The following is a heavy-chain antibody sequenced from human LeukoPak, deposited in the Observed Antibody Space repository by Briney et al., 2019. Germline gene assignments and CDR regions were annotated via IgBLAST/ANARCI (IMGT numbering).Heavy chain of an antibody. CDR3: VHSSGWYIPFDY. J-gene: IGHJ4*02. Sequence: SETLSLTCTVSGGSISSSSYYWGWIRQPPGKGLEWIGSIYYSGSTYYNPSPKSRVTISVDTSKNQFSLKLSSVTAADTAVYYCVHSSGWYIPFDYWGQGTLVTVSS. D-gene: IGHD6-19*01. V-gene: IGHV4-39*01. CDR2: IYYSGST. CDR1: GGSISSSSYY.